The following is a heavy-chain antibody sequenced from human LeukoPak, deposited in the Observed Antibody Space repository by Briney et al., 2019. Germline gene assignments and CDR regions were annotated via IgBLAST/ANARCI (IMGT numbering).Heavy chain of an antibody. Sequence: ASVKVSCKASGYTFTGYYMHWVRQAPGQGLEWMGIINPSGGSTSYAQKFQGRVTMTRDTSTSTVYMGLSSLRSEDTAVYYCARDGGDIVVVPAAGGFDPWGQGTLVTVSS. CDR3: ARDGGDIVVVPAAGGFDP. J-gene: IGHJ5*02. CDR2: INPSGGST. V-gene: IGHV1-46*01. D-gene: IGHD2-2*01. CDR1: GYTFTGYY.